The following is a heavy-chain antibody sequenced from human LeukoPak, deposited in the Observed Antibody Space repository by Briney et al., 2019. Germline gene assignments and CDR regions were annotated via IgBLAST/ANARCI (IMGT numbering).Heavy chain of an antibody. CDR3: ARTNTGVYGDSYYFDY. CDR1: GGSISSYY. V-gene: IGHV4-4*07. Sequence: SEALSLTCTVSGGSISSYYWSWIRQPAGKGLEWIGRIYTSGSTNYNPSLKSRVTMSVDTSKNQFSLKLSSVTAADTAVYYCARTNTGVYGDSYYFDYWGQGTLVTASS. D-gene: IGHD4-17*01. CDR2: IYTSGST. J-gene: IGHJ4*02.